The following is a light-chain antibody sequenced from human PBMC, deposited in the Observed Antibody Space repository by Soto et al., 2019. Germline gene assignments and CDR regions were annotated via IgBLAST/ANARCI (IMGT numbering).Light chain of an antibody. Sequence: QSALTQPASVSGSPGQSITISCTGTSSDVGSYNLVSWYQQHPGKAPKLMIYEDTKRPPGVSDRLSGSKSGNMASLTISGLQAEDEADYYCCSYAGSSTFVVFGGGTKVTVL. J-gene: IGLJ2*01. CDR1: SSDVGSYNL. V-gene: IGLV2-23*02. CDR2: EDT. CDR3: CSYAGSSTFVV.